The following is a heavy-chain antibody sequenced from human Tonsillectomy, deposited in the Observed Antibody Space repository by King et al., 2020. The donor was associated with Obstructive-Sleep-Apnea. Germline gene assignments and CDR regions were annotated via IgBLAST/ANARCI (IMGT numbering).Heavy chain of an antibody. V-gene: IGHV1-2*02. J-gene: IGHJ5*02. Sequence: QLVQSGAEVKKPGASVKVSCKASGYTFTGYYMHWVRQAPGQGLEWMGWINPNSGGTDYLQKFQGRVTMTRDPSISTAYMELSRLRSDDTAVYYCASDPVVDRRYNWFDPWGQGTLVTVSS. CDR1: GYTFTGYY. CDR2: INPNSGGT. D-gene: IGHD4-17*01. CDR3: ASDPVVDRRYNWFDP.